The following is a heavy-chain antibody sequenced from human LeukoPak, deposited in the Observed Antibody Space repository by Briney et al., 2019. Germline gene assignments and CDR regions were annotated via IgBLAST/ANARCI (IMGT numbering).Heavy chain of an antibody. CDR1: GYSISSGYY. J-gene: IGHJ4*02. Sequence: SETLSLTCTVSGYSISSGYYWGWIRQPPGEGLEWIGSIYRSGSTYYNPSLQSRVTISVDTSRNQFSLKLTSMTAADTAVYYCAREISSTWYYWGQGTLVTVSS. D-gene: IGHD6-13*01. CDR3: AREISSTWYY. V-gene: IGHV4-38-2*02. CDR2: IYRSGST.